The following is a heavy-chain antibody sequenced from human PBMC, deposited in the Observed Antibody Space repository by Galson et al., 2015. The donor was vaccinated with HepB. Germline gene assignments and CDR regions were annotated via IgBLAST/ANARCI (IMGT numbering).Heavy chain of an antibody. CDR2: ISGGGGST. CDR1: GFTFSGYG. Sequence: SLRLSCAASGFTFSGYGMSWVRQAPEKGLEWVSTISGGGGSTYYADSVKGRFTISRDNSKNTLSLQMNSLRAEDTAFYYCAKAITYSPLQGAFDLWGQGTMVTVSS. V-gene: IGHV3-23*01. CDR3: AKAITYSPLQGAFDL. D-gene: IGHD5-12*01. J-gene: IGHJ3*01.